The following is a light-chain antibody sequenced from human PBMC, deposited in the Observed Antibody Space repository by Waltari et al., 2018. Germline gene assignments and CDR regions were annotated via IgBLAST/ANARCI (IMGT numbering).Light chain of an antibody. CDR3: SAWDDSLNGQVV. CDR1: WSNIGSNP. V-gene: IGLV1-44*01. J-gene: IGLJ2*01. CDR2: SKN. Sequence: QSLLTQPPSASGTPGQRVTISCSGSWSNIGSNPVSWYQQLPGTAPKPLIHSKNRRPSGVPDRFSCSKSGTSASLVISGLQSADEADYYCSAWDDSLNGQVVFGGGTKVTVL.